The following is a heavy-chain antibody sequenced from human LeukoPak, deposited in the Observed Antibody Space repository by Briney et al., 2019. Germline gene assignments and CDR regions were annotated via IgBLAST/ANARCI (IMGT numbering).Heavy chain of an antibody. J-gene: IGHJ3*02. CDR3: SRDGKEGDNSAFDI. V-gene: IGHV3-21*04. CDR2: ISSSSSYI. CDR1: GFTFSGYS. Sequence: TGGPLRLSCAASGFTFSGYSMNWVRQAPGKGLEWVSSISSSSSYIYYADSVKGRFTISRDNAKNSLYLQMNSLRAEDTAVYHCSRDGKEGDNSAFDIWGQGTMVTVSS. D-gene: IGHD3-22*01.